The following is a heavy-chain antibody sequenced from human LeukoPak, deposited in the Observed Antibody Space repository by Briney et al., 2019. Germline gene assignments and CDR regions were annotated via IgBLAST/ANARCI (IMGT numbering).Heavy chain of an antibody. CDR1: GYSISSGYY. CDR2: IYHSGGT. Sequence: SETLSLTCTVSGYSISSGYYWGWIRQPPGKGLEWIGTIYHSGGTYYNPSLKSRVTMSVDTSKNQFSLKLSSVTAADTAVYYCARGPLSRKDVWGKGTTATVSP. V-gene: IGHV4-38-2*02. J-gene: IGHJ6*04. D-gene: IGHD6-13*01. CDR3: ARGPLSRKDV.